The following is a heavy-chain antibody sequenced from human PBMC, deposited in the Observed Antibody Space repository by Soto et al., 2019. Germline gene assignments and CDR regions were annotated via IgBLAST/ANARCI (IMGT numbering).Heavy chain of an antibody. CDR3: ARDRLERGVIITGFDY. J-gene: IGHJ4*02. CDR1: GFTFSSYG. V-gene: IGHV3-33*01. Sequence: QVQLVESGGGVVQPGRSLRLSCAASGFTFSSYGMHWVRQAPGKGLEWVAVIWYDGSNKYYADSVKGRFTISRDNSKNTLYLQMNSLRAEDTAVYYCARDRLERGVIITGFDYWGQGTLVTVSS. D-gene: IGHD3-10*01. CDR2: IWYDGSNK.